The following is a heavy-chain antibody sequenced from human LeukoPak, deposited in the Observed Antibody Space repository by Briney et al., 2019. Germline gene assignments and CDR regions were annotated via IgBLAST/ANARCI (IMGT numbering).Heavy chain of an antibody. CDR3: AKGRGRDGQNLFDY. V-gene: IGHV3-30*02. J-gene: IGHJ4*02. CDR2: NRYDGSNK. CDR1: AFTFSSYG. D-gene: IGHD5-24*01. Sequence: GGSLRLSCAASAFTFSSYGMHWVRQAPGKGLEWVAFNRYDGSNKYYADSVKGRFTISRDNSKNTLYLQMNTLRPEDTAFYYCAKGRGRDGQNLFDYWGQGTLVTVSS.